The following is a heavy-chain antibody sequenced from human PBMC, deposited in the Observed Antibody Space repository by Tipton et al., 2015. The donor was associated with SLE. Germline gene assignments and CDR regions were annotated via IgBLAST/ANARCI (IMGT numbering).Heavy chain of an antibody. CDR1: GGSVSSYY. J-gene: IGHJ6*03. CDR3: ARAEMTTEGSVFYYYVDV. Sequence: TLSLTCTVSGGSVSSYYWSWIRQPPGKGLEWIGYFSYSGSPNYNPSLKSRVTLSVDTSRDQFSLNLSSVTAADTAIYYCARAEMTTEGSVFYYYVDVWGKGTTVTVSS. V-gene: IGHV4-59*02. CDR2: FSYSGSP. D-gene: IGHD4-11*01.